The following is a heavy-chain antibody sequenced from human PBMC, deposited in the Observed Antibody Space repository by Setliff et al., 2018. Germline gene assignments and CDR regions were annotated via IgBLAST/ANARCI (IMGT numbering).Heavy chain of an antibody. J-gene: IGHJ4*02. CDR1: GGSISSHY. CDR3: ARDRVVVLAGRRGFYLDY. CDR2: LYTSGDT. Sequence: ASETLSLTCTVSGGSISSHYWTWIRQPAGKGLEWIGRLYTSGDTNYNPSLKSRVSMSLDTSKNQFSLRLSSVTAADTAVYYCARDRVVVLAGRRGFYLDYWGQGTLVTVSS. D-gene: IGHD2-15*01. V-gene: IGHV4-4*07.